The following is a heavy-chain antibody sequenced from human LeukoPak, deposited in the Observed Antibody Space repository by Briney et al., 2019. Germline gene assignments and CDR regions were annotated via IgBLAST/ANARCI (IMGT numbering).Heavy chain of an antibody. Sequence: PGESLKISCAASGFTFSSYEMNWVRQAPGKGLEWVSYISSSGSTIYYADSVKGRFTISRDNAKNSLYLQMNSLRAEDTAVYYCARLFVDTAMVYFDYWGQGTLVTVSS. D-gene: IGHD5-18*01. CDR3: ARLFVDTAMVYFDY. V-gene: IGHV3-48*03. CDR1: GFTFSSYE. CDR2: ISSSGSTI. J-gene: IGHJ4*02.